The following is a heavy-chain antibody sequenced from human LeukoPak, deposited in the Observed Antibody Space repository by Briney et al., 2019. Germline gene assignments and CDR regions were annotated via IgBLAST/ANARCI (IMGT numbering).Heavy chain of an antibody. D-gene: IGHD2-8*01. CDR2: IVVGSGNT. J-gene: IGHJ4*02. V-gene: IGHV1-58*01. Sequence: SVKVSCKASGFTFTSSAVQWVRQARGQRLEWIGWIVVGSGNTNYAQKFQERVTITRDMSTSTAYMELSSLRSEDTAVYYCAADPEVTNDGPLGYWGQGTLVTVSP. CDR3: AADPEVTNDGPLGY. CDR1: GFTFTSSA.